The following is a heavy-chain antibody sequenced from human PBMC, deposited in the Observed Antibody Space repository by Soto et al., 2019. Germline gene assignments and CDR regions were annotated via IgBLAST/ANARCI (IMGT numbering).Heavy chain of an antibody. J-gene: IGHJ4*02. CDR1: GFTFGGYW. CDR3: ARDSGYNIAVVPPTPRNHYFDY. D-gene: IGHD2-2*01. V-gene: IGHV3-7*01. Sequence: EVQLVESGGGLVQPGGSLKMSCEASGFTFGGYWMSWVRQAPGKGLEWVANIKFDGSVKQYVDSVKGRFTISRDNAQNSLYLQMNSLRVEDTAVYYCARDSGYNIAVVPPTPRNHYFDYWGPGTLVTVSS. CDR2: IKFDGSVK.